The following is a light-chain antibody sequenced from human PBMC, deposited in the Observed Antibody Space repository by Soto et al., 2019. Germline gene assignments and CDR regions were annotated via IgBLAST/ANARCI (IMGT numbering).Light chain of an antibody. Sequence: QSLLTQPRSVSFSPGQSVTISCTGTSSDVGGYNYVSWYQQHPGKAPKLMIYDVSKRPSGVPDRFSGSKSGNTASLTISGLQAEDEADYYCCSYAGSYTYVFGTGTKVTVL. V-gene: IGLV2-11*01. CDR1: SSDVGGYNY. CDR2: DVS. CDR3: CSYAGSYTYV. J-gene: IGLJ1*01.